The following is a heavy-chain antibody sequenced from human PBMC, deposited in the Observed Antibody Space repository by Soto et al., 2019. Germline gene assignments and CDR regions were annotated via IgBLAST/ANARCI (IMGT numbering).Heavy chain of an antibody. D-gene: IGHD3-22*01. J-gene: IGHJ4*02. CDR2: IYYSGST. V-gene: IGHV4-39*01. Sequence: ETLSLTCTVSGGSISSSSYYWGWIRQPPGKGLEWIGSIYYSGSTYYNPSLKSRVTISVDTSKNQFSLKLSSVTAADTAVYYCARLMGSGYLDYWGQGTLVTVSS. CDR1: GGSISSSSYY. CDR3: ARLMGSGYLDY.